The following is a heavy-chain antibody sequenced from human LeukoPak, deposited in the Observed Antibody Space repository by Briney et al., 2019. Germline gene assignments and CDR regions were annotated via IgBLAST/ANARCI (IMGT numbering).Heavy chain of an antibody. D-gene: IGHD3-3*01. CDR1: GFTFSSYA. CDR3: ARETNFWSGYGWFDP. Sequence: GGSLRLSCEASGFTFSSYAMHWVRQAPGEGLDWVALISYDGSNKYFADSVKGRFTISRDNSKNTLYLEMNSLRTEDTAVYYCARETNFWSGYGWFDPWGQGTLVTVSS. J-gene: IGHJ5*02. CDR2: ISYDGSNK. V-gene: IGHV3-30*01.